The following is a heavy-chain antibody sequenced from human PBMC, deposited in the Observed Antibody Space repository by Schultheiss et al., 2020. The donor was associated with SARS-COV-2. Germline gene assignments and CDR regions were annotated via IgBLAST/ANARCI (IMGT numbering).Heavy chain of an antibody. CDR3: AKGGWLEY. CDR1: RFIVTNNY. D-gene: IGHD3-9*01. CDR2: IYFGGRT. V-gene: IGHV3-53*01. Sequence: GGSLRLSCAASRFIVTNNYMRWVRQALGKGLEWVSLIYFGGRTYDADSVKGRFSISRDSSKNTLYLQMNSLRAEDTAVYYCAKGGWLEYWGQGTLVTVSS. J-gene: IGHJ4*02.